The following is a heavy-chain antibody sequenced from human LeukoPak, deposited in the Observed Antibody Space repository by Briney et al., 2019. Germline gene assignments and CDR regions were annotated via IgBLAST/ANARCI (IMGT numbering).Heavy chain of an antibody. Sequence: SQTLSLTCTVSGGSISSGDYYWSWIRQYPGKGLEWIGYIYYSGSTYYNPSLKSRVTISVDTSKNQFSLKLSSVTAADTAAYYCARHGAGYSGYENFDYWGQGTLVTVSS. D-gene: IGHD5-12*01. CDR3: ARHGAGYSGYENFDY. V-gene: IGHV4-30-4*08. CDR2: IYYSGST. CDR1: GGSISSGDYY. J-gene: IGHJ4*02.